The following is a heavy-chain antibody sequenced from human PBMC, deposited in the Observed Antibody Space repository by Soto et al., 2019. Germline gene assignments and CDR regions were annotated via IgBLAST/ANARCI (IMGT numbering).Heavy chain of an antibody. D-gene: IGHD2-21*02. CDR3: ARGDRGEY. V-gene: IGHV5-51*01. CDR1: GYSFTSFW. J-gene: IGHJ4*02. CDR2: IYVDDSET. Sequence: LKISCKGSGYSFTSFWIAWVRQMPGKGLEWMGIIYVDDSETGYSPSFQGQVTISADKSINTAYLQWNSLKASDTAIYYCARGDRGEYWGQGTLVTVSS.